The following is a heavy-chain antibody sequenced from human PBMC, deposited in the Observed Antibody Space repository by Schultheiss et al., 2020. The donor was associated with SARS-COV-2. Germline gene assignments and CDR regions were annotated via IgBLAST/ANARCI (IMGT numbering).Heavy chain of an antibody. Sequence: GGSLRLSCAASGFTFSNAWMSWVRQAPGKGLEWVSIISGSGGDTYYADSVKGRFTISRDNAKNSLYLQMNSLRAEDTAVYYCARVAGGGYWGQGTLVTVSS. CDR3: ARVAGGGY. CDR2: ISGSGGDT. J-gene: IGHJ4*02. CDR1: GFTFSNAW. V-gene: IGHV3-21*01. D-gene: IGHD2-15*01.